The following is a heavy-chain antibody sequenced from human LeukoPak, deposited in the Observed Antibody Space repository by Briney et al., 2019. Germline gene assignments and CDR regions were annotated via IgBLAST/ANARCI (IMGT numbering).Heavy chain of an antibody. CDR1: GFTFGSYA. V-gene: IGHV3-23*01. Sequence: GRSLRLSCAASGFTFGSYAMSWVRQAPGKGLEWVSFISPSGDRTSNADSVEGRFTISRDNTRNTLYLQMNSLRDEDTGVYYCAIMHGYYDGSGFWVQWGQGTLVTVSS. J-gene: IGHJ4*02. CDR3: AIMHGYYDGSGFWVQ. CDR2: ISPSGDRT. D-gene: IGHD3-22*01.